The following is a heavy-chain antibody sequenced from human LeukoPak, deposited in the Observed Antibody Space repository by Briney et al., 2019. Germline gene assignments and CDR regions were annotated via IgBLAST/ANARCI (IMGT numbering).Heavy chain of an antibody. Sequence: PGGSLRLSCAASGFTFSSYGMHWVRQAPGKGLEWVAAISYDGSNKYYADSVKGRFTISRDNSKNTLYLQMNSLRAEDTAVYYCAKGPQRGYSYGYSFDYWGQGTLVTVSS. V-gene: IGHV3-30*18. J-gene: IGHJ4*02. D-gene: IGHD5-18*01. CDR1: GFTFSSYG. CDR3: AKGPQRGYSYGYSFDY. CDR2: ISYDGSNK.